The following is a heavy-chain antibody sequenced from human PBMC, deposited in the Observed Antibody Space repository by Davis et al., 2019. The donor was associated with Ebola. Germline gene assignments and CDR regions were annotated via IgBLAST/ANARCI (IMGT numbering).Heavy chain of an antibody. J-gene: IGHJ3*01. V-gene: IGHV3-7*01. D-gene: IGHD1-26*01. CDR3: VRESEEATGGFDV. CDR1: GFTFSHFW. Sequence: GESLKISCAASGFTFSHFWINWVRQSPGKGLEWVANVKEDGTDKNYVDSVKGRFIVSRDNARNSVYLQMDRLRVDDTDLYYCVRESEEATGGFDVWGQGTGVTVS. CDR2: VKEDGTDK.